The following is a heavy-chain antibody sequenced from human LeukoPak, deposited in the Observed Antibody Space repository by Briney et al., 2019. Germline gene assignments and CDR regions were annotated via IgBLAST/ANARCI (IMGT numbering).Heavy chain of an antibody. Sequence: ASVKVSCKASGYTFTSYGISWVRQAPGQGLEWMGWIIAYNGNTNYAQKLQGRVTMTADTSTSTAYMELRSLRSDDTAVYYCARGPDSSGWHDAFDIWGQGTMVTVSS. CDR3: ARGPDSSGWHDAFDI. D-gene: IGHD6-19*01. CDR1: GYTFTSYG. CDR2: IIAYNGNT. J-gene: IGHJ3*02. V-gene: IGHV1-18*01.